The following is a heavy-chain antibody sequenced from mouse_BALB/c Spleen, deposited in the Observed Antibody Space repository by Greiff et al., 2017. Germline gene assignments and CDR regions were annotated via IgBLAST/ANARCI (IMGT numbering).Heavy chain of an antibody. J-gene: IGHJ4*01. CDR3: ARSSRGTIAMDY. V-gene: IGHV1-7*01. Sequence: VQLQQSGAELAKPGASVKMSCKASGYTFTSYWMHWVKQRPGQGLEWIGYINPSTGYTEYNQKFKDKATLTADKSSSTAYMQLSSLTSEDSAVYYCARSSRGTIAMDYWGQGTSVTVSS. D-gene: IGHD1-1*02. CDR1: GYTFTSYW. CDR2: INPSTGYT.